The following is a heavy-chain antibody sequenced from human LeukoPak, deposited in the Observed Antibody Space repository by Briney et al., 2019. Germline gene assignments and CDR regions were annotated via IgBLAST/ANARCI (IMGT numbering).Heavy chain of an antibody. CDR1: GFTFSNAA. CDR2: ITGSDDKT. D-gene: IGHD3-16*01. Sequence: GGSLRLSCAASGFTFSNAAMTWVRQAPGKGLEWASTITGSDDKTYYADSVKGRFTISRDYSKNTLDLQMNSLRVEDTAIYYCAKGPQLGSAYHPDYWGQGTLVTVSS. J-gene: IGHJ4*02. V-gene: IGHV3-23*01. CDR3: AKGPQLGSAYHPDY.